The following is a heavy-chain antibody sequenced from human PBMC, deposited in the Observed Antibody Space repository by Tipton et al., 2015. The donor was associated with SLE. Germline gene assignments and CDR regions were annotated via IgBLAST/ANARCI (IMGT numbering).Heavy chain of an antibody. J-gene: IGHJ3*02. CDR1: GGSISSGGYY. CDR2: IYTSGST. V-gene: IGHV4-61*09. D-gene: IGHD3-22*01. Sequence: TLSLTCTVSGGSISSGGYYWSWIRQPAGKGLEWIGHIYTSGSTNYNPSLKRRVTISVDTSKNQFSLKLSSVTAADTAVYYCARVRDLYDSSGYYPDAFDIWGQGTMVTVSS. CDR3: ARVRDLYDSSGYYPDAFDI.